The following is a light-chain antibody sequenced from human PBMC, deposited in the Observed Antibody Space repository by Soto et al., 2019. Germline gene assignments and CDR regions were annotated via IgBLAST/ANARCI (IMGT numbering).Light chain of an antibody. CDR3: QVWDSSSDHPV. Sequence: SYELTQSPSVSVAPGKTARITCGGNNIGSKTVHWYQQRPGQAPVLVIYFDSDRPSGIPERFSGSNSGNTATLTIGRVEAGDEADYYCQVWDSSSDHPVFGAGTKLTVL. J-gene: IGLJ2*01. CDR2: FDS. CDR1: NIGSKT. V-gene: IGLV3-21*04.